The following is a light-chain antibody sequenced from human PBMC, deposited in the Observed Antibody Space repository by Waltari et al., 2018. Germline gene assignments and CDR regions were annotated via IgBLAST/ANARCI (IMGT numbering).Light chain of an antibody. V-gene: IGKV4-1*01. CDR2: WAS. J-gene: IGKJ2*01. Sequence: DIVMTQSPDSLAVSLGERATINCKSIQSILYTSKNMNYLSWYQQKPGQPPKLLIYWASTRESGVPDRFSGSGSGTDFTLTISSLQAEDVAVYYCQQFFATPYTFGQGTRLEIK. CDR1: QSILYTSKNMNY. CDR3: QQFFATPYT.